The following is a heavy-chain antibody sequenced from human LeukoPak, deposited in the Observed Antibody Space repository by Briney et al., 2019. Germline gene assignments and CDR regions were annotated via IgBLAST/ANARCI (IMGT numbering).Heavy chain of an antibody. Sequence: SETLSLTCTVSGGSISSYYWSWLRQPPGKGLEWIGYIYYSGSTNYNPSLKSRVTISVDTSKNQFSLKLSSVTAADTAVYYCASGAARSSGWYRAPYYYYMDVWGKGTTVTVSS. CDR1: GGSISSYY. V-gene: IGHV4-59*01. CDR2: IYYSGST. CDR3: ASGAARSSGWYRAPYYYYMDV. J-gene: IGHJ6*03. D-gene: IGHD6-19*01.